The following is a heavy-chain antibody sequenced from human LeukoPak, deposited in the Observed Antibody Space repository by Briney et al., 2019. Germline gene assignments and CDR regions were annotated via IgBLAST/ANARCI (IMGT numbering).Heavy chain of an antibody. CDR2: ISSSSTYI. V-gene: IGHV3-21*01. D-gene: IGHD2-15*01. J-gene: IGHJ4*02. Sequence: GGSLRLSCAASGFTFSSYSMNWVRQGPGKGLEWVASISSSSTYIYYADSVKGRFTISRDNAKNSLYLHMNSLRAEDTAVYYCAKDLSGSYPYYFDYWGQGTLVTVSS. CDR3: AKDLSGSYPYYFDY. CDR1: GFTFSSYS.